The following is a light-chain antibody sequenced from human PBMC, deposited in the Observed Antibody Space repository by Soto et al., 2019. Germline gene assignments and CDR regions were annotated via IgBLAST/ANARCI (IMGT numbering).Light chain of an antibody. CDR2: GVS. V-gene: IGLV2-23*02. CDR1: PSDIGNYNY. Sequence: QSVLTQPASVSGSPGQSITISCTGTPSDIGNYNYVSWYQQHPGKAPKLIIYGVSNRPSGVSNRFSASKSGNAASLTISGLRAEDEAHYHCCSYAGSRTFVFGGGTKLTVL. CDR3: CSYAGSRTFV. J-gene: IGLJ3*02.